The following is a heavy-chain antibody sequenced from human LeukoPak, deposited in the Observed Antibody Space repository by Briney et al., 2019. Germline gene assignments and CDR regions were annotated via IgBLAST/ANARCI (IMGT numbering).Heavy chain of an antibody. CDR1: GFTSSSYS. D-gene: IGHD5-18*01. J-gene: IGHJ4*02. V-gene: IGHV3-21*01. CDR3: AKSASGVDTAMVI. CDR2: ISSSSSYI. Sequence: PGGSLRLSCAASGFTSSSYSMNWVRQAPGKGLELVSSISSSSSYIYYADSVKGRFTISRDNSKNTLYLQMNSMRAEDTAVYYCAKSASGVDTAMVIWGQGNLVTVSS.